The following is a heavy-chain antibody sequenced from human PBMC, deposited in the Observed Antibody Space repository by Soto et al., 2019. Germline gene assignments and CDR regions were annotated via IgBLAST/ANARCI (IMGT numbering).Heavy chain of an antibody. Sequence: EVQLVESGGGLVQPGGSLRLSCAASGFTVSNNYMRWVRQAPGKGLEWVSLIYSGGATYYADSVKCRFTISRDNSKNTLYLQMSSLRDEDTAVYYCARDGTYNWVGGQGILVTVSS. J-gene: IGHJ4*02. D-gene: IGHD1-1*01. CDR1: GFTVSNNY. CDR3: ARDGTYNWV. CDR2: IYSGGAT. V-gene: IGHV3-66*01.